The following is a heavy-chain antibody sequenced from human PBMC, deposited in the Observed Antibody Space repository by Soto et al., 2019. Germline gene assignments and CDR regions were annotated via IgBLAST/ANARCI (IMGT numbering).Heavy chain of an antibody. CDR2: INPNSGGT. Sequence: ASVKVSCKASGYTFTGYYMHWVRQAPGQGLEWMGWINPNSGGTNYAQKFQGRVTMTRDTSISTAYMELSRLRSDDTAVYYCARGGRYYDSSGYTPLVYWGQGTLVTVSS. D-gene: IGHD3-22*01. CDR3: ARGGRYYDSSGYTPLVY. V-gene: IGHV1-2*02. J-gene: IGHJ4*02. CDR1: GYTFTGYY.